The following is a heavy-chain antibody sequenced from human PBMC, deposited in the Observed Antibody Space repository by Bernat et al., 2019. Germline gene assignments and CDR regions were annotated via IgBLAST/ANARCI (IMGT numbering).Heavy chain of an antibody. V-gene: IGHV1-18*01. CDR2: INTNNGAT. J-gene: IGHJ4*02. Sequence: QVQLVQSGVEVKKPGASAKVSCKASGYTFSTYGISWVRLAPGQGLDWMGWINTNNGATNYAQKFQGRVTMMTDTSTSTAYMELRSLRPDDTAVYYCARVVVGATTGLYDYWGQGTLVIVSS. CDR3: ARVVVGATTGLYDY. D-gene: IGHD2-15*01. CDR1: GYTFSTYG.